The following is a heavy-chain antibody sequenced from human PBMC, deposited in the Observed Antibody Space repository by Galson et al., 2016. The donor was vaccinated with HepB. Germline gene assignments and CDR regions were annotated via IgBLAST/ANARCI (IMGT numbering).Heavy chain of an antibody. V-gene: IGHV3-30*18. D-gene: IGHD3-9*01. CDR3: AKPLGDVLTGPFDY. CDR1: GFTFSSYG. Sequence: SLRLSCAASGFTFSSYGMHWVRQAPGKGLEWVAVILYDGTTKYYADPVKGRFTISRDNSKNTLYLQMNSLGAEDTAVYYCAKPLGDVLTGPFDYWGQGTLVTVSS. J-gene: IGHJ4*02. CDR2: ILYDGTTK.